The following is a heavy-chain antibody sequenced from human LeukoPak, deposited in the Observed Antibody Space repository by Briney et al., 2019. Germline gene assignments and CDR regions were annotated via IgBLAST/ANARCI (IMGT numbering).Heavy chain of an antibody. CDR2: INPNSGGT. CDR3: AAYTSPVGYNHDSYYYYGMDV. CDR1: GYTFTGYY. V-gene: IGHV1-2*06. D-gene: IGHD1-1*01. J-gene: IGHJ6*02. Sequence: ASVTVSFKASGYTFTGYYMHWVRQAPGQGLEWMGRINPNSGGTNYAQKFQGRVTMTRDTSISTAYMELSRLRSDDTAVDYCAAYTSPVGYNHDSYYYYGMDVWGQGTTVTVSS.